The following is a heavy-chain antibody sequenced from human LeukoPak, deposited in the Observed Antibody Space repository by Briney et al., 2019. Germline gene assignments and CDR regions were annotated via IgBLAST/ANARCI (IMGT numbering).Heavy chain of an antibody. J-gene: IGHJ2*01. D-gene: IGHD6-19*01. CDR1: GYSFTSYW. CDR3: ARPLAVSGNWYFDL. Sequence: PGESLKISCKASGYSFTSYWIGWVRQMPGKGLEWMGIVYPDDSDTRYSPSFQGQVTISADKSISTAYLQWSSLKASDTAMYYCARPLAVSGNWYFDLWGRGTLVTVSS. V-gene: IGHV5-51*01. CDR2: VYPDDSDT.